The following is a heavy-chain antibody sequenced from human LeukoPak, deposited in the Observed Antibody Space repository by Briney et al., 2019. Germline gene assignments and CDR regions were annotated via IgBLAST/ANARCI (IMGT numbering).Heavy chain of an antibody. J-gene: IGHJ3*02. CDR2: ISGSGGST. CDR1: GFTFSSYA. CDR3: AKHTQYSSGWYSGFAFDI. Sequence: GGSLRLSCAASGFTFSSYAMSWVRQAPGKGLEWVSAISGSGGSTYYADSVKGRFTISRDNSKNTLYLQMNSLRAEDTAVYYCAKHTQYSSGWYSGFAFDIWGQGTMVTVSS. D-gene: IGHD6-19*01. V-gene: IGHV3-23*01.